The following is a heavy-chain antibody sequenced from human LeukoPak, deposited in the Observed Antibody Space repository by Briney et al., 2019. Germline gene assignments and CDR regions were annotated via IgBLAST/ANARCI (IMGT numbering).Heavy chain of an antibody. V-gene: IGHV4-34*01. J-gene: IGHJ6*02. CDR2: INHSGST. D-gene: IGHD3-22*01. CDR3: ASTSTGWRYYDSSGYDTRLRHRMDV. Sequence: PSETLSLTCAVYGGSFSGYYWSWIRQPPGKGLEWIGEINHSGSTNYNPSLKSRVTISVDTSKNQFSLKLSSVTAADTAVYYCASTSTGWRYYDSSGYDTRLRHRMDVWGQGTTVTVSS. CDR1: GGSFSGYY.